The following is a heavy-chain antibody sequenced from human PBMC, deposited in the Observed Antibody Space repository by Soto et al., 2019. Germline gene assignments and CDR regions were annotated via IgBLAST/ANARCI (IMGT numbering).Heavy chain of an antibody. CDR1: GYSISSGHY. CDR2: ISHSGTT. D-gene: IGHD3-22*01. V-gene: IGHV4-38-2*01. CDR3: ARQSYFDGAGYYLGWFDP. Sequence: SETLSLTCAVSGYSISSGHYWGWIRQPPGKGLEWIGSISHSGTTYYNPSLKSQVTMSVDTSKKEFSLNVISVTAADTAIYYCARQSYFDGAGYYLGWFDPWGQGTLVTVSS. J-gene: IGHJ5*02.